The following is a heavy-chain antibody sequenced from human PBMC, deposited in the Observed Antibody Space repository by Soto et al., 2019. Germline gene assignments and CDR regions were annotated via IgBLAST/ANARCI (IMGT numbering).Heavy chain of an antibody. CDR3: VRLGPSGNFFKNWFDP. D-gene: IGHD3-10*01. J-gene: IGHJ5*01. CDR2: IYYRGST. Sequence: SETLSLTCSVSGCSISIYYWSWIRQSPGKGLEWIGYIYYRGSTNYNPSLKSRVTISVDTSKNQFSLNLSSVTAADTAVYYCVRLGPSGNFFKNWFDPWGQGTLVTVSS. CDR1: GCSISIYY. V-gene: IGHV4-59*08.